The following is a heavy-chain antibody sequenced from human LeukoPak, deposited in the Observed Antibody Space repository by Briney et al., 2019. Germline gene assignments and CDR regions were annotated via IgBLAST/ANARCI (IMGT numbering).Heavy chain of an antibody. V-gene: IGHV4-34*01. CDR2: INHSGSI. CDR1: GGSFRGYY. D-gene: IGHD2-2*01. Sequence: SETLSLTCVVYGGSFRGYYWSWIRQPPGKGLEWIGEINHSGSINYNPSLKSRVTISIDTTKNQFSLKLRSVTAADTAVYYCAREICSSTNCHQYNWFDPWGQGTLVTVSS. J-gene: IGHJ5*02. CDR3: AREICSSTNCHQYNWFDP.